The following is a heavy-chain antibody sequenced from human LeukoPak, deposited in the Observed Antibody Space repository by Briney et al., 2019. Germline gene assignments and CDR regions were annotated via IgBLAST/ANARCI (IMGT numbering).Heavy chain of an antibody. CDR2: IYSGGST. CDR3: VTRFFYLGGSYPQLDY. J-gene: IGHJ4*02. CDR1: GFTVSSNY. V-gene: IGHV3-66*01. D-gene: IGHD1-26*01. Sequence: GGSLRLSCAASGFTVSSNYMSWVRQAPGKGLEWVSVIYSGGSTYYADSVKGRFTISRDNSKNTLYLQMNSLRAEDTAVYYCVTRFFYLGGSYPQLDYWGQGTLVTVSS.